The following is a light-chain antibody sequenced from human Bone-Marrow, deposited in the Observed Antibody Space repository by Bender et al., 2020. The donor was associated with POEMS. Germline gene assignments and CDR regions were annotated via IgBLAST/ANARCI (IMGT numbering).Light chain of an antibody. V-gene: IGLV2-11*01. CDR1: GSDVGGHNS. CDR2: DVT. Sequence: QSALTQPHSVSGSPGQSVAISCTGTGSDVGGHNSVSWYQQYPGKAPKLLIYDVTKRPSGVPDRFSGSKSDNTASLTISGLQGDDEADYFCCSYAGGDSVVFGGGTKMTVL. CDR3: CSYAGGDSVV. J-gene: IGLJ2*01.